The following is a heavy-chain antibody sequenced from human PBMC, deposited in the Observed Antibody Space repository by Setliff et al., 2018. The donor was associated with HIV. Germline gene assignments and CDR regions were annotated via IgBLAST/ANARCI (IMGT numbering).Heavy chain of an antibody. CDR2: ISIGSGGAI. Sequence: PGGSLRLSCAASGFTFRNYKFNWVRQAPGRGLEWVSSISIGSGGAIDYADSVQGRFTISRDNSKNSLYLQMNSLRVEDTAVYYCASPSGSHSGWFDPWGQGTLVTVSS. V-gene: IGHV3-21*01. CDR3: ASPSGSHSGWFDP. J-gene: IGHJ5*02. CDR1: GFTFRNYK. D-gene: IGHD1-26*01.